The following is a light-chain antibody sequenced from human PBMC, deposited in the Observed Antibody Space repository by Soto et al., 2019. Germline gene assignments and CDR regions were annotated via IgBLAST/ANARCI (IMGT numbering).Light chain of an antibody. J-gene: IGLJ1*01. V-gene: IGLV2-8*01. CDR2: EVN. CDR3: SSYAGSNNYV. Sequence: QSALTQPPSASGSPGQSVTISCTGTRSDVGGYNYVSWYQQHPGKAPKLMIYEVNQRPSGVPDRFPGSKSGNTASLAVSGLQAEDEADYYCSSYAGSNNYVFGTGTKVTVL. CDR1: RSDVGGYNY.